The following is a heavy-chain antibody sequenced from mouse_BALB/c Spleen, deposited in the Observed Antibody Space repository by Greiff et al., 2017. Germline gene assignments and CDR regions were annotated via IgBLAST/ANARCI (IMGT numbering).Heavy chain of an antibody. CDR1: GYTFTSYT. Sequence: QVQLKQSGAELARPGASVKMSCKASGYTFTSYTMHWVKQRPGQGLEWIGYINPSSGYTNYNQKFKDKATMTADKSSSTAYMRLSSLTSEDSAVYNCARSGGNYRYYFDYWGQGTTLTVSS. CDR3: ARSGGNYRYYFDY. D-gene: IGHD2-1*01. V-gene: IGHV1-4*01. CDR2: INPSSGYT. J-gene: IGHJ2*01.